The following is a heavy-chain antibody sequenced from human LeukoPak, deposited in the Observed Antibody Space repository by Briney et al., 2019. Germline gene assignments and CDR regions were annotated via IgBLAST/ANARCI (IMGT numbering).Heavy chain of an antibody. CDR1: GFTFSSYW. V-gene: IGHV3-74*01. D-gene: IGHD5-18*01. CDR2: INSDGSST. J-gene: IGHJ5*02. Sequence: GGSLRLSCAASGFTFSSYWMHWVRQAPGKGLVGVSRINSDGSSTSYADSVKGRFTISRDNAKNTLYLQMNSLRAEDTAVYYCAGLRGYSYGVDPWGQGTLVTVSS. CDR3: AGLRGYSYGVDP.